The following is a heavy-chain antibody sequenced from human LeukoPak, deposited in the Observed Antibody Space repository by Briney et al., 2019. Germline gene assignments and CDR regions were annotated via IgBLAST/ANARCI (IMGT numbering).Heavy chain of an antibody. CDR2: IYYSGST. D-gene: IGHD3-16*01. J-gene: IGHJ3*02. Sequence: SETLSLTCTVSGGSISSGGYYWSWIRQPPGKGLEWIGYIYYSGSTYYNPSLKSRVTISVDTSKNQFSLKLSSVTAADTAVYYCARDGKDYGLDAFDIWGQGTMVTVSS. CDR3: ARDGKDYGLDAFDI. CDR1: GGSISSGGYY. V-gene: IGHV4-30-4*01.